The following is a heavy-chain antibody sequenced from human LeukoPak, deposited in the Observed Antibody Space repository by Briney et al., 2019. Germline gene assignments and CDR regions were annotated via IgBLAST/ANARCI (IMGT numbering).Heavy chain of an antibody. D-gene: IGHD3-3*01. Sequence: GGSLRLSCAASGFTFSSYGMHWVRQAPGKGLEWVAVISYDGSNKYYADSVKGRFTISRDNSKNTLYLQMNSLRAEDTAVYYCAKEGSGITIFGVVIFSNPFDYWGQGTLVTVSS. CDR3: AKEGSGITIFGVVIFSNPFDY. CDR2: ISYDGSNK. J-gene: IGHJ4*02. CDR1: GFTFSSYG. V-gene: IGHV3-30*18.